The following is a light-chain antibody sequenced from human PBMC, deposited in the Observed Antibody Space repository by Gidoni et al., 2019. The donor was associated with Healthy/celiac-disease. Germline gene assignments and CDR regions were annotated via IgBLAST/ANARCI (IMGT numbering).Light chain of an antibody. CDR1: QSIRSY. CDR2: AAA. V-gene: IGKV1-39*01. CDR3: QESYRTLTWT. J-gene: IGKJ1*01. Sequence: IQPTKSPSSLSASGGDRVTITCRASQSIRSYLNWYQQKPGKAPKLLIYAAASLQGGVASRFSGRGAGTGFTLTISCLQPEEFAIYYCQESYRTLTWTFGQXTKVEIK.